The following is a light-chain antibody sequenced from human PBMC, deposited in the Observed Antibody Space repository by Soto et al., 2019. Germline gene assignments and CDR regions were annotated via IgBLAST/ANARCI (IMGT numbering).Light chain of an antibody. CDR3: QQYNSYSPWT. CDR2: DAS. V-gene: IGKV1-5*01. CDR1: QSVSNL. J-gene: IGKJ1*01. Sequence: DIQMTQSPSTLSASIGDRVTITCRASQSVSNLLAWYQQKPGKAPKLLIYDASSLESGVPSRFSGSGSGAEFTLTISSLQPDDFATYYCQQYNSYSPWTFGQGTKVDIK.